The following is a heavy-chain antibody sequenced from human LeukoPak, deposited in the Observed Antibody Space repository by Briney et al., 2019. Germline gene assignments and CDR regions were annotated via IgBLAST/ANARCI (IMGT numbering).Heavy chain of an antibody. D-gene: IGHD2-15*01. CDR1: GYTFTDYA. CDR2: INTGNGNT. J-gene: IGHJ5*02. V-gene: IGHV1-3*04. CDR3: ARDRVVGLAPFDP. Sequence: GASVKVPCKASGYTFTDYAMHWVRQAPGQRLEWMGWINTGNGNTRYSEKFQGRVTITMDTSASTAYMELSSLRSEDTAVYYCARDRVVGLAPFDPWGQGTLVTVSS.